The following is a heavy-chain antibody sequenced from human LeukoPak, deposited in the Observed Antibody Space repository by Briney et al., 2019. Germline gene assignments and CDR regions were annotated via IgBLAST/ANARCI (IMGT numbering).Heavy chain of an antibody. D-gene: IGHD1-1*01. CDR3: ARDTNWNDDWFDP. CDR2: INPNSGGT. CDR1: GYTFTGYY. Sequence: ASVKVSCKASGYTFTGYYMHWVRQAPGQGLEWMGRINPNSGGTNYAQKFQGRATMTRDTSISTAYMELSRLRSDDTAVYYCARDTNWNDDWFDPWGQGTLVTVSS. V-gene: IGHV1-2*06. J-gene: IGHJ5*02.